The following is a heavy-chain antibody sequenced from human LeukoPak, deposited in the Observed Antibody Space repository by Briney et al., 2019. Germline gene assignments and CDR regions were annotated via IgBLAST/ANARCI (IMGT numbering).Heavy chain of an antibody. V-gene: IGHV3-30*02. Sequence: GGSLRLSCVASGFTFRTYDMHWVRQAPGKGLEWVAFIRYDGSNKYYADSVKGRFTISRDNSKNTLYLQMNSLRAEDTAVYYCAKDGGYWGQGTLVTVSS. CDR3: AKDGGY. CDR1: GFTFRTYD. CDR2: IRYDGSNK. D-gene: IGHD3-16*01. J-gene: IGHJ4*02.